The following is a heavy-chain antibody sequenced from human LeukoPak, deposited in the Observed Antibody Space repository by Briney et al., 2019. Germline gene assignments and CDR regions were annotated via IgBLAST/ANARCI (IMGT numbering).Heavy chain of an antibody. CDR3: SSKAEGGHYNLYYMDV. CDR1: GFTFSSYW. V-gene: IGHV3-7*01. J-gene: IGHJ6*03. CDR2: IKKDGSEK. Sequence: GGSLRLSCAASGFTFSSYWMSWVRQAPGKGLEWVANIKKDGSEKYYVDSVKSRFTISRDNATNSLYLQMNSLRGEDTAAYYCSSKAEGGHYNLYYMDVWGKGTTVTVSS. D-gene: IGHD2-21*02.